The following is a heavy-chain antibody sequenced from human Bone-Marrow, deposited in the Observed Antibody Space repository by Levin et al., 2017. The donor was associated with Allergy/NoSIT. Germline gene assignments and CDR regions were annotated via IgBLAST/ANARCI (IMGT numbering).Heavy chain of an antibody. CDR3: ARDPATMVRGAGHWFDP. CDR2: ISSSSSYI. CDR1: GFTFSSYS. D-gene: IGHD3-10*01. Sequence: GGSLILSCAASGFTFSSYSMNWVHQAPGKGLEWVSSISSSSSYIYYADSVKGRFTISRDNAKNSLYLQMNSLRAEDTAVYYCARDPATMVRGAGHWFDPWGQGTLVTVSS. J-gene: IGHJ5*02. V-gene: IGHV3-21*01.